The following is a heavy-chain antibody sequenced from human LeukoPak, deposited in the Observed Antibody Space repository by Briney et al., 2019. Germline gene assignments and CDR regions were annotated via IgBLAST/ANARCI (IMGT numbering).Heavy chain of an antibody. V-gene: IGHV4-59*08. CDR1: GGSTSSYY. Sequence: PSETLSLTCTVSGGSTSSYYWSWIRQPPGKGLEWIGYIYYSGSTNYNPSLKSRVTISVDTSKNQFSLKLSSVTAADTAVYYCARHPPSDYFDYWGQGTLVTVSS. CDR3: ARHPPSDYFDY. CDR2: IYYSGST. J-gene: IGHJ4*02.